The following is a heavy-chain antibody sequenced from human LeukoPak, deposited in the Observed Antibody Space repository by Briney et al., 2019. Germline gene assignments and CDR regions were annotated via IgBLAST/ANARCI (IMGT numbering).Heavy chain of an antibody. CDR3: GDATSDY. V-gene: IGHV3-21*01. Sequence: GGSRRLSCAASGFTFSSYNMNWVRQAPGKGLEWVSSISSTSDYTYYADSVKGRFTISRDNAKNSLFLQMNSLRAEDTAVYYCGDATSDYWGQGTLVTVFS. CDR1: GFTFSSYN. J-gene: IGHJ4*02. CDR2: ISSTSDYT. D-gene: IGHD1-26*01.